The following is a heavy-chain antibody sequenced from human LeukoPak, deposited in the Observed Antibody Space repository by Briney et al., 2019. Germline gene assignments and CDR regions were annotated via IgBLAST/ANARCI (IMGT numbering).Heavy chain of an antibody. Sequence: VGSLRLSCATSAFTFSSYWMHWVRQAPGKGLVWVSRINSDGSSRSYADYVKGRFTISRDDAKNTLYLQMSSLSVDDTAIYYCTRGSPGYSSSWLDFWGQGILVTVSS. V-gene: IGHV3-74*01. D-gene: IGHD6-13*01. CDR1: AFTFSSYW. J-gene: IGHJ4*02. CDR2: INSDGSSR. CDR3: TRGSPGYSSSWLDF.